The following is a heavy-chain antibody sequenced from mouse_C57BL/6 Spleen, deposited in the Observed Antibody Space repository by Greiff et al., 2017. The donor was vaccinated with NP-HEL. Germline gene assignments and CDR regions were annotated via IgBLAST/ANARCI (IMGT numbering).Heavy chain of an antibody. J-gene: IGHJ1*03. CDR2: ISSGSSTI. CDR1: GFTFSDYG. CDR3: ARGGYDWYFDV. Sequence: EVMLVESGGGLVKPGGSLKLSCAASGFTFSDYGMHWVRQAPEKGLEWVAYISSGSSTIYYADTVKGRFTISRDNAKNTLFLQMTSLRSEDTVMYYCARGGYDWYFDVWGTGTTVTVSS. V-gene: IGHV5-17*01. D-gene: IGHD2-2*01.